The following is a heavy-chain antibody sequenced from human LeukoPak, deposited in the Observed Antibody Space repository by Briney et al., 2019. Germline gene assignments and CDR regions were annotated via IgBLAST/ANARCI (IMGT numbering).Heavy chain of an antibody. CDR3: ARAIYHLDY. CDR1: GFTFSDYE. J-gene: IGHJ4*02. Sequence: GGSLRHSCTASGFTFSDYEMDWVRQAPGKGLEWVSYISSDGSTIYYAGSVKGRFTISRDNAKNSLYLQMNSLRAEDTAVYYCARAIYHLDYWGQGTLVTVSS. CDR2: ISSDGSTI. V-gene: IGHV3-48*03. D-gene: IGHD3-16*02.